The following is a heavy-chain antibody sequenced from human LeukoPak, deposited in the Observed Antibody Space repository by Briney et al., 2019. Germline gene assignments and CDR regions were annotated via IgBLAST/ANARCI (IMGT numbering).Heavy chain of an antibody. V-gene: IGHV3-21*01. CDR3: ARGAPYYYYMDV. CDR1: EFTFTSFS. CDR2: ISCSSSYI. J-gene: IGHJ6*03. Sequence: GGSLRLSCAASEFTFTSFSMHWVRQAPGKGLEWVSSISCSSSYIYYADSVKGRFTISRDNAKNSLYLQMNSLRAEDTAVYYCARGAPYYYYMDVWGKGTTVTVSS.